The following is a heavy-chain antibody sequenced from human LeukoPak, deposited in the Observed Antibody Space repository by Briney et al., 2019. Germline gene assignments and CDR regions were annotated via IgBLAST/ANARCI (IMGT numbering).Heavy chain of an antibody. V-gene: IGHV1-69*13. J-gene: IGHJ4*02. CDR3: ARVGRAAGPYPYFDY. CDR1: GGTFSSYA. Sequence: ASVKVSCKASGGTFSSYAISWVRQAPGQGLEWMGGIIPIFGTANYAQKFQGRVTITADESTSTAYMELSGLRSEDTAVYYCARVGRAAGPYPYFDYWGQGTLVTVSS. CDR2: IIPIFGTA. D-gene: IGHD6-13*01.